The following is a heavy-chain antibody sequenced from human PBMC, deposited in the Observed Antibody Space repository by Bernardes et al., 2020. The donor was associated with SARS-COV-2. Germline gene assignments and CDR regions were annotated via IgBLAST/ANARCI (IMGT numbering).Heavy chain of an antibody. CDR3: ARGGSTITARPNYFNY. J-gene: IGHJ4*02. CDR1: GGSFSGYY. V-gene: IGHV4-34*01. Sequence: SETLSLTCAVYGGSFSGYYWSWIRQPPGKGLEWIGEINHSGSTNYNPSLKSRVTISVDTSKNQFSLKLSPVTAADTAVFYCARGGSTITARPNYFNYWGQGTLVTVSS. CDR2: INHSGST. D-gene: IGHD6-6*01.